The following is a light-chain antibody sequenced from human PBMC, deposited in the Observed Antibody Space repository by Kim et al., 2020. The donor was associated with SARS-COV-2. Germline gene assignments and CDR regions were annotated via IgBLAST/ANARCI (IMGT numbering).Light chain of an antibody. CDR3: QQRSNWPPYT. CDR2: DAS. Sequence: EIVLTQSPATLSLSPGERATLSCRASQSVSSYLAWYQQKPGQAPRLLIYDASNRATGIPARFSGSGSGTDFTLTISSLEPEDFAVYYCQQRSNWPPYTFGQGNKLEI. J-gene: IGKJ2*01. V-gene: IGKV3-11*01. CDR1: QSVSSY.